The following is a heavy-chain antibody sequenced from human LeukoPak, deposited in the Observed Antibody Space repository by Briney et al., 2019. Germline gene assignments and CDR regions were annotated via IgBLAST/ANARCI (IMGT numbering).Heavy chain of an antibody. CDR3: ARDQPVLYGFDP. CDR1: GASIRSGDYY. D-gene: IGHD2-8*01. J-gene: IGHJ5*02. V-gene: IGHV4-30-4*01. Sequence: SQTLSLTCTVSGASIRSGDYYWSWIRQPPGKGLEWIGYIYYSGSTYYNPSLKSRVTISVDTSKNQFSLKLSSVTAADTAVYYCARDQPVLYGFDPWGQGTLVTVSS. CDR2: IYYSGST.